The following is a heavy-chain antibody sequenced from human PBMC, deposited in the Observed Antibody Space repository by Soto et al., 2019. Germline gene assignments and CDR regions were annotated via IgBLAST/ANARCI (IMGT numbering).Heavy chain of an antibody. Sequence: PGGSLRLSCAASGFTFSSYSMNWVRQAPGKGLEWVSSISSSSSYIYYADSVKGRFTISRDNAKNSLYLQMNSLRAEDTAVYYCARDTYYDSSGYYYNWFDPWGQGTLVTVSS. CDR2: ISSSSSYI. V-gene: IGHV3-21*01. CDR1: GFTFSSYS. D-gene: IGHD3-22*01. J-gene: IGHJ5*02. CDR3: ARDTYYDSSGYYYNWFDP.